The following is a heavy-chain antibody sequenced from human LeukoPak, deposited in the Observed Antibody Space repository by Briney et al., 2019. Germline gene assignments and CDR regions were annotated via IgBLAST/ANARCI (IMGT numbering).Heavy chain of an antibody. V-gene: IGHV3-7*04. CDR3: ARGDAFSGDH. CDR1: GFSFTNFW. Sequence: PGGPLRLSCAVSGFSFTNFWMSWVRQAPGRGLEWVANIHPEGNEKYHVESVKGRFPISRDNTKNLLFLQMNGLRVEDTAVYYCARGDAFSGDHWGQGTLVTVSS. J-gene: IGHJ4*02. CDR2: IHPEGNEK.